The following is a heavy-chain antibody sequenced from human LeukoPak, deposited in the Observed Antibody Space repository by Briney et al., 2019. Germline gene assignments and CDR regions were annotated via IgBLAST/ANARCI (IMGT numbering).Heavy chain of an antibody. CDR2: MSESGNT. Sequence: SETLSLTCTVTGASINYHYWSWIRQPPGKGLEWIAYMSESGNTDYNPSLKARVTVSEDTSRNQFSLKLSSVTAADTAVYYCARHEDYTIFAYLGMDVWGQGITVTVSS. CDR1: GASINYHY. J-gene: IGHJ6*02. V-gene: IGHV4-59*08. D-gene: IGHD3-10*02. CDR3: ARHEDYTIFAYLGMDV.